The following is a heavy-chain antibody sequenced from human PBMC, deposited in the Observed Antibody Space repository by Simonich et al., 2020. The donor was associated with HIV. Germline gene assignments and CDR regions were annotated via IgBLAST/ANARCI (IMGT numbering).Heavy chain of an antibody. J-gene: IGHJ4*02. CDR3: ARRHPTTVTTPYFDY. CDR1: GGSFSGYY. Sequence: QVQLQQWGAGLLKPSETLSLTCAVYGGSFSGYYWSWIRQLPGKGLEWNGEINHSGSTNYNPSLKSRVTISLDTSKNQFSLKLSSVTAADTAVYYCARRHPTTVTTPYFDYWGQGTLVTVSS. CDR2: INHSGST. D-gene: IGHD4-17*01. V-gene: IGHV4-34*01.